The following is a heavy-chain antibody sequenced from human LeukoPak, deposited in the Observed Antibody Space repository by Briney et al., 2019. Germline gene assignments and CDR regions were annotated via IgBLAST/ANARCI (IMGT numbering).Heavy chain of an antibody. J-gene: IGHJ4*02. CDR2: ISGSGGSI. CDR1: GFTFSSYA. D-gene: IGHD1-1*01. Sequence: GGSLRLSCAASGFTFSSYAMSWVRQAPGKGLEWVSVISGSGGSIYYRDSVKGRFTISRDNSKNTLYLQMNSLRAADTAVYYCAKDGTTTITFDYWGQGTLVTVSS. V-gene: IGHV3-23*01. CDR3: AKDGTTTITFDY.